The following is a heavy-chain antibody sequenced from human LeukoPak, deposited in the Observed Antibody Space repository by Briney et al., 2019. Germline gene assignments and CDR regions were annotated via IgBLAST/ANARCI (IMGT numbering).Heavy chain of an antibody. D-gene: IGHD2-15*01. V-gene: IGHV3-30*09. CDR1: GFTFSTYP. CDR2: ISYDGSDK. Sequence: GGSLRLSCAASGFTFSTYPMHWVRQAPGKGLEWVASISYDGSDKVFPDSVKGRFAISRDNSNNTLYLQMNSLRPEDTAVYFRARDRVAVYCSGGNCQSRYYYYDMDVWSQGTTVTVSS. CDR3: ARDRVAVYCSGGNCQSRYYYYDMDV. J-gene: IGHJ6*02.